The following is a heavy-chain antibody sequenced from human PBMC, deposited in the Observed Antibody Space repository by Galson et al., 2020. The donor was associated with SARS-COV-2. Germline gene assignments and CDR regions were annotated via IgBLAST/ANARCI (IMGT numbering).Heavy chain of an antibody. D-gene: IGHD3-22*01. V-gene: IGHV4-59*01. Sequence: SESLSLTCTASGVSISNYSWSWIRQPPGKGLEWIGHIYYGGSTNNNPSPKSRVTISPGTSTNQISLQLRSVTAADTAIYFCARDLVNYDRSGNYPYYYGMDVWGQGTPVTVSS. J-gene: IGHJ6*02. CDR3: ARDLVNYDRSGNYPYYYGMDV. CDR2: IYYGGST. CDR1: GVSISNYS.